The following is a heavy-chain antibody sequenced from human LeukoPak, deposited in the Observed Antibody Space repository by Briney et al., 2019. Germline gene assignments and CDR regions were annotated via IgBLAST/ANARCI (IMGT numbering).Heavy chain of an antibody. Sequence: GASVKVSCKASGGTFSSYAISWVRQAPGQGLEWMGGIIPIFGTANYAQKFQGRVTITADESTSTAYMELSSLRSEDTAVYYCARDLSAMTTVNWFDPWGQGTLVTVSS. CDR2: IIPIFGTA. D-gene: IGHD4-4*01. J-gene: IGHJ5*02. V-gene: IGHV1-69*13. CDR3: ARDLSAMTTVNWFDP. CDR1: GGTFSSYA.